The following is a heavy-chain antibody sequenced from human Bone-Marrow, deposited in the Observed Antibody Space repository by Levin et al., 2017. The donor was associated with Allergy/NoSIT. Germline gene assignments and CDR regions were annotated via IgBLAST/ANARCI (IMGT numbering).Heavy chain of an antibody. CDR3: ARAEFIYRSSGSHPFHYYGLDV. CDR2: VNPDNGDT. CDR1: GYAFTTYD. Sequence: GASVKVSCMASGYAFTTYDINWVRQAPGQGLEWLGWVNPDNGDTEYAQKFQGRVTMTRNTSFNTAYMELNSLRFEDTAVYYCARAEFIYRSSGSHPFHYYGLDVWGQGTTVTVSS. D-gene: IGHD1-26*01. J-gene: IGHJ6*02. V-gene: IGHV1-8*01.